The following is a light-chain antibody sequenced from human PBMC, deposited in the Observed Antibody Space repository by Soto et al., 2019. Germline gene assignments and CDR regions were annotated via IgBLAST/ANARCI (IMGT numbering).Light chain of an antibody. J-gene: IGLJ1*01. CDR2: EVS. CDR3: SSYTSSGTYV. Sequence: QSVLTPPASVSGSPGQSITISCTGTSSDVGGYNYVSWYQQHPGKAPKLMIYEVSNRPSGVSNRFSGSKSGNTASLTIAGLQAEDEADYYCSSYTSSGTYVFGTGTKLTVL. CDR1: SSDVGGYNY. V-gene: IGLV2-14*01.